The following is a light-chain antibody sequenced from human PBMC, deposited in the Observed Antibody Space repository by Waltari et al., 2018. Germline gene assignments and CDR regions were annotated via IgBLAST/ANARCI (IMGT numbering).Light chain of an antibody. Sequence: QSALTQPRSVSGSPGQSVTISCTGTSSDVGGYNYVFWYQQHPRKAPELVIYGVSRRPSGVPARFSGSKSGNTASLTISGLQAEDEADYYCCSYAGSHTWVFGGGTKLTVL. CDR1: SSDVGGYNY. CDR3: CSYAGSHTWV. J-gene: IGLJ3*02. V-gene: IGLV2-11*01. CDR2: GVS.